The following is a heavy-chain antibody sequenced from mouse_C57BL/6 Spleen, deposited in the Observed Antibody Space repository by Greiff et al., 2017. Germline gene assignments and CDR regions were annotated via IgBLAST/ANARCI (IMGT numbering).Heavy chain of an antibody. CDR2: IYPGDGDT. V-gene: IGHV1-80*01. D-gene: IGHD2-3*01. CDR1: GYAFSSYW. Sequence: QVQLKQSGAELVKPGASVKISCKASGYAFSSYWMNWVKQRPGKGLEWIGQIYPGDGDTNYNGKFKGKATLTADKSSSTAYMQLSSLTSEDSAVYFCARSAGDGYYYAMDYWGQGTSVTVSS. J-gene: IGHJ4*01. CDR3: ARSAGDGYYYAMDY.